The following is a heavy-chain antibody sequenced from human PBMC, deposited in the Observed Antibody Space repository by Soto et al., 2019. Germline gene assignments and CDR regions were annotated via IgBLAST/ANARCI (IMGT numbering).Heavy chain of an antibody. Sequence: GASVKVSCKASGYTFTSYDINWVRQATGQGLEWMGWMNPNSGNTGYAQKFQGRVTMTRNTSISTAYMELSSLRSEDTAVYYCARVVEGVVVVVAATHSDWFDPWGQGTLVTVSS. V-gene: IGHV1-8*01. CDR2: MNPNSGNT. CDR1: GYTFTSYD. CDR3: ARVVEGVVVVVAATHSDWFDP. J-gene: IGHJ5*02. D-gene: IGHD2-15*01.